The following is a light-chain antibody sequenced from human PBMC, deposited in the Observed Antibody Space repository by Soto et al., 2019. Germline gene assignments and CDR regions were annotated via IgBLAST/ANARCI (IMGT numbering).Light chain of an antibody. CDR1: QSISNRY. CDR3: QQYCNSPLT. V-gene: IGKV3-20*01. J-gene: IGKJ4*01. CDR2: AAS. Sequence: EIVLTQSPGTLSLSPGERATLSCRASQSISNRYLAWYQQKPGQAPRLLIYAASTRATGIPDRFGGSGSGADFTLTISRLDPEDFAVYYRQQYCNSPLTFGGGTKVDIK.